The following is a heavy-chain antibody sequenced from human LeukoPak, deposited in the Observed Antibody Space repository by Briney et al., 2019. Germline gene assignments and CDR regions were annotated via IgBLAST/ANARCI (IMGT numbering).Heavy chain of an antibody. V-gene: IGHV4-34*01. Sequence: SETLSLTCAVYGGSFNRYSRNWIRQPPGKGLEWIGEINHSGITNYNPSLKSRLTISVDTSKNQFSLRLTSVTAADTAVYYCARRGVAVSTWGQGTPVTVSS. D-gene: IGHD3-10*01. J-gene: IGHJ5*02. CDR1: GGSFNRYS. CDR2: INHSGIT. CDR3: ARRGVAVST.